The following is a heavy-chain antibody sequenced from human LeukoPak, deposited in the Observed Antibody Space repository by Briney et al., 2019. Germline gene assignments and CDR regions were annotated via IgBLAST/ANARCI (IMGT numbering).Heavy chain of an antibody. Sequence: ASVKVSCKASGYTFTSYGISWVRQAPGQGLEWMGWISAYNGNTNYAQKLQGRVTITRNTSISTAYMELSSLRSEDTAVYYCARLLTYYYGSGSPSDYWGQGTLVTVSS. V-gene: IGHV1-18*01. CDR1: GYTFTSYG. CDR3: ARLLTYYYGSGSPSDY. J-gene: IGHJ4*02. D-gene: IGHD3-10*01. CDR2: ISAYNGNT.